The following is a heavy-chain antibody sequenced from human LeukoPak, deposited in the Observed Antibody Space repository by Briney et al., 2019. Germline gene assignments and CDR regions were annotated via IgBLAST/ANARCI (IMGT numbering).Heavy chain of an antibody. CDR2: IYSSGRA. CDR1: AGSISSGGYY. J-gene: IGHJ6*04. V-gene: IGHV4-30-4*01. D-gene: IGHD3-16*01. CDR3: ARDGGLYDLDV. Sequence: SETLSLTCTVSAGSISSGGYYWTWIRQPPGKGLEWIGNIYSSGRAYYSPSLKSRITISLDTSKNQFSLKLTSVTAADTAVYFCARDGGLYDLDVWGKGTTVIVSS.